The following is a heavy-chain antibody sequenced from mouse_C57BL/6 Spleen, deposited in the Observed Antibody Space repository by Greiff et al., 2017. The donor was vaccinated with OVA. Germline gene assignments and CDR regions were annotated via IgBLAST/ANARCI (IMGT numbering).Heavy chain of an antibody. CDR3: ARPDYGRGGYFDY. J-gene: IGHJ2*01. D-gene: IGHD1-1*01. V-gene: IGHV1-69*01. CDR1: GYTFTSYW. CDR2: IDPSDSYT. Sequence: QVHVKQPGAELVMPGASVKLSCKASGYTFTSYWMHWVKQRPGQGLEWIGEIDPSDSYTNYNQKFKGKSTLTVDKSSSTAYMQLSSLTSEDSAVYYCARPDYGRGGYFDYWGQGTTLTVSS.